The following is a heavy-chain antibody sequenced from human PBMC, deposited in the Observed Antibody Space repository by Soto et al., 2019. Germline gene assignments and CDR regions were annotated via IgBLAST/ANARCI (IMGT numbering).Heavy chain of an antibody. CDR3: GKDGEYCASSSCYARRNHYFDC. J-gene: IGHJ4*02. D-gene: IGHD2-2*01. CDR1: EFTSSDYC. V-gene: IGHV3-7*03. Sequence: HPWGALGFACASYEFTSSDYCRSWVRQAPGKGPALVGNIKFDGSVKQYVDSVRGRCTISRDNSKNSLFLQMNSLAVADTAVYSCGKDGEYCASSSCYARRNHYFDCWGQGTMVTVSS. CDR2: IKFDGSVK.